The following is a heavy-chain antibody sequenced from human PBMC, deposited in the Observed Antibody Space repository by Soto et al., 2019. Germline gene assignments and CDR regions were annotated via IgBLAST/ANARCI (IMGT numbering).Heavy chain of an antibody. Sequence: SETLSLTCPVSGGSISSSSYYWGWIRQPPGKGLEWIGYIYYSGSTNYNPSLKSRVTISVDTSKNQFSLKLSSVTAADTAVYYCARVLRQSPYYYYYMDVWGKGTTVTVSS. D-gene: IGHD2-15*01. CDR1: GGSISSSSYY. CDR3: ARVLRQSPYYYYYMDV. V-gene: IGHV4-61*05. CDR2: IYYSGST. J-gene: IGHJ6*03.